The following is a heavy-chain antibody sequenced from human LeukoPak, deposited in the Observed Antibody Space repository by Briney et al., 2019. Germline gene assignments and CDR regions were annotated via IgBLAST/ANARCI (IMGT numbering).Heavy chain of an antibody. CDR3: ARDLFIVVVSSGMDV. D-gene: IGHD3-22*01. CDR1: GFTFDDYA. V-gene: IGHV3-43*02. Sequence: SGKSLRLSCATSGFTFDDYAMHWVRQAPGKGLEWVSLISGDGGSTYYADSVKGRFTISRDNSKNTLYLQMNSLRAGDTAVYYCARDLFIVVVSSGMDVWGQGTTVTVSS. CDR2: ISGDGGST. J-gene: IGHJ6*02.